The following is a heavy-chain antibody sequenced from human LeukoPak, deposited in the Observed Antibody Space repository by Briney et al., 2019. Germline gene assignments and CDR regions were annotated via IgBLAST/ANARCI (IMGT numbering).Heavy chain of an antibody. V-gene: IGHV3-53*01. J-gene: IGHJ4*02. Sequence: QPGGSLRLSCAASRFTVSSNYMSWVRQAPGKGLEWVSVIYSGGSTYYADSVKGRFTISRDNSKNTLYLQMNSLRADDTAVYYCARRAGEYSHPYDYWGQGTLVTVSS. CDR3: ARRAGEYSHPYDY. CDR1: RFTVSSNY. D-gene: IGHD4-17*01. CDR2: IYSGGST.